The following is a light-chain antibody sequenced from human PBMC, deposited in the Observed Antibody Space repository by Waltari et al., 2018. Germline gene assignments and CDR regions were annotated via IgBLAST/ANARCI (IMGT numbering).Light chain of an antibody. CDR1: QSLLHSNGYQY. V-gene: IGKV2-28*01. CDR3: MQALQSPWT. J-gene: IGKJ1*01. CDR2: LGS. Sequence: DIVLTQSPLSLPVTPGEPASISCRSSQSLLHSNGYQYLDWYLQKPGQSPQLLIFLGSNRASGVPDRFSGSGSDTDFTLKISRVEAEDVGVYYCMQALQSPWTFGQGTKVEIK.